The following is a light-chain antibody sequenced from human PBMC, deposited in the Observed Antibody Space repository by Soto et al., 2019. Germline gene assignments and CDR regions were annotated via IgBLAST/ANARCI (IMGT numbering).Light chain of an antibody. CDR1: RDDVGGYDY. J-gene: IGLJ1*01. Sequence: QSALAQPASVSGSPGQSITISCSGTRDDVGGYDYVSWYQQHPGQAPKVIIYDVSHRPSGVSSRFSASKSGNTASLTISGFQAEDEADYYCSSYTTDSTRVFGTGTKVTVL. V-gene: IGLV2-14*03. CDR2: DVS. CDR3: SSYTTDSTRV.